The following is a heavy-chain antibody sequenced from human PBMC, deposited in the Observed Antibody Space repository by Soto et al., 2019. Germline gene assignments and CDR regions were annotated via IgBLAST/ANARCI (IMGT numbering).Heavy chain of an antibody. D-gene: IGHD3-10*01. CDR2: IAWNSDII. Sequence: SLRLSCAASGFRFEDYAMHWVRQAPGKGLEWVSGIAWNSDIIGYADSVKGRFTISRDNGKNSLYLQMNSLRPEDTALYYXAKDHYGSAIYGMDVWGQGTTVTVSS. J-gene: IGHJ6*02. CDR1: GFRFEDYA. V-gene: IGHV3-9*01. CDR3: AKDHYGSAIYGMDV.